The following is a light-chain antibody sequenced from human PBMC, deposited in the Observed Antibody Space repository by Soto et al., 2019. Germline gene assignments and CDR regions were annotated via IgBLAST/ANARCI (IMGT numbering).Light chain of an antibody. Sequence: EVVMTQSPAILSVSPGERATLSCRASQSVRSKLAWYQQKPGQGPRLLIYGASTRAPGVPARSSGSGSGDEFTLTISSLQSENFAVYYCQQHNDWPPWTFGEGTKVEIK. CDR3: QQHNDWPPWT. CDR2: GAS. J-gene: IGKJ1*01. CDR1: QSVRSK. V-gene: IGKV3-15*01.